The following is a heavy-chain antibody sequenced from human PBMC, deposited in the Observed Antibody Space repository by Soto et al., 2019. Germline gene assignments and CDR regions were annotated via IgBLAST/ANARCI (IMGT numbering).Heavy chain of an antibody. Sequence: GGSLRLSCAASGFTFSSYSMNWVRQAPGKGLEWVSSISSSSSYIYYADSVKGRFTISRDNAKNSLYLQMNSLRAEDTAVYYCARDGHPSSTVYYYYGMDVWGQGTTVTVSS. CDR3: ARDGHPSSTVYYYYGMDV. CDR2: ISSSSSYI. CDR1: GFTFSSYS. D-gene: IGHD6-13*01. V-gene: IGHV3-21*01. J-gene: IGHJ6*02.